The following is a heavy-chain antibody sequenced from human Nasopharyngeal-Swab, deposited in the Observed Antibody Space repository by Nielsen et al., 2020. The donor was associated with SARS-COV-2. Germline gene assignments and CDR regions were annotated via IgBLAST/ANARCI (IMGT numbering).Heavy chain of an antibody. CDR3: ARYCSSTSADFDY. V-gene: IGHV4-31*02. CDR2: IYYSGST. D-gene: IGHD2-2*01. Sequence: RQAPGKGLEWIGYIYYSGSTYYNPSLKSRVTISVDTSKNQFSLKLSSVTAADTAVYYCARYCSSTSADFDYRGQGTLVTVSS. J-gene: IGHJ4*02.